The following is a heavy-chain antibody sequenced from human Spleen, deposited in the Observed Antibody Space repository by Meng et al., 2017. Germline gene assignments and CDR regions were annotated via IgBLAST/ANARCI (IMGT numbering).Heavy chain of an antibody. J-gene: IGHJ4*02. D-gene: IGHD4-11*01. CDR2: INHSGST. Sequence: QVQQQQGGAGLVKPSVTLSLTCVVSGGSCSDYYWSWIRQPPGKGLEWIGEINHSGSTNYNPSLESRATISVDTSQNNLSLKLSSVTAADSAVYYCARGPTTMAHDFDYWGQGTLVTVSS. CDR1: GGSCSDYY. CDR3: ARGPTTMAHDFDY. V-gene: IGHV4-34*01.